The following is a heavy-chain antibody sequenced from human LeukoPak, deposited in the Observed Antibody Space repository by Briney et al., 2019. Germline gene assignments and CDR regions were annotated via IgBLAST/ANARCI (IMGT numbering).Heavy chain of an antibody. D-gene: IGHD4-23*01. CDR2: IYSSGST. CDR3: ARRGDGGRSFDY. J-gene: IGHJ4*02. CDR1: GFTFSTNT. Sequence: PGGSLRLSCLTSGFTFSTNTMSWVRQAPGKGLEWVSLIYSSGSTYYADSVKGRFTISRDNSKNTLYLQVNSLRAEDTAVYYCARRGDGGRSFDYWGQGTLVTVSS. V-gene: IGHV3-53*01.